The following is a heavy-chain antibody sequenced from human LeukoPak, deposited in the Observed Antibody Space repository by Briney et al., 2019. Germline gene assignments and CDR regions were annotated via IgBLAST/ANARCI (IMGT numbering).Heavy chain of an antibody. CDR1: GFTFSSCA. Sequence: GGSLRLSCAASGFTFSSCAMNWVRQAPGKGLEWVSTISGAGVSIYYADSVKGRFTISRDNSKNTLYLQMNSLRAEDTAVYYCAKVFSAYSSGWYEYYDYWGQGTLVTVSS. V-gene: IGHV3-23*01. CDR2: ISGAGVSI. J-gene: IGHJ4*02. CDR3: AKVFSAYSSGWYEYYDY. D-gene: IGHD6-19*01.